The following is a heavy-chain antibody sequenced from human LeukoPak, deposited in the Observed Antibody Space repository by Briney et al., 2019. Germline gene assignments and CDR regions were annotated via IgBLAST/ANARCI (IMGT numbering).Heavy chain of an antibody. J-gene: IGHJ4*02. CDR2: ISAGGGST. Sequence: GGSLTLSCAASGFTFSNYAMSRVRQAPGKGLEWVSAISAGGGSTYYADSVKGRFTISRDNSKNTLYLQMNSLRAEDTAVYYCASRYCSGDSCSQFYYYRGQGTLVTVSS. CDR1: GFTFSNYA. CDR3: ASRYCSGDSCSQFYYY. V-gene: IGHV3-23*01. D-gene: IGHD2-15*01.